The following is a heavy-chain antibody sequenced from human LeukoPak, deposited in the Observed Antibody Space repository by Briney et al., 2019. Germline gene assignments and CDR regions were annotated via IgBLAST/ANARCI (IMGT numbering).Heavy chain of an antibody. CDR3: ARAVAGTEGWFVD. V-gene: IGHV4-34*01. CDR1: GGPFSGYY. J-gene: IGHJ4*02. D-gene: IGHD6-19*01. Sequence: SETLSLTCAVYGGPFSGYYWSWIRQPPGKGLEWIGEINHSGSTNYNPSLKSRVTISVDTSTNQFSLQPNSVTPEDTAVYYCARAVAGTEGWFVDWGQGTLVTVSS. CDR2: INHSGST.